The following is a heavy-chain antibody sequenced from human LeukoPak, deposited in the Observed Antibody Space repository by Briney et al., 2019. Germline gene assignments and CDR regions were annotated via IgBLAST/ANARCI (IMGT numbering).Heavy chain of an antibody. CDR3: AKGSSWYGHDAFDI. D-gene: IGHD6-13*01. J-gene: IGHJ3*02. CDR1: GFTFDDYA. V-gene: IGHV3-9*01. Sequence: GRSLRLSCAASGFTFDDYAMHWVRQAPGKGLEWVSGISWNSGSIGYADSVKGRFTISRDNAKNSLYLQMNSLRAEDTALYYCAKGSSWYGHDAFDIWGQGTMVTVSS. CDR2: ISWNSGSI.